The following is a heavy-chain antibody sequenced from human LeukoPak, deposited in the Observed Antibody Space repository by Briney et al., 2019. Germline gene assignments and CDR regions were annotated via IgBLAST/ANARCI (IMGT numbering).Heavy chain of an antibody. J-gene: IGHJ4*02. D-gene: IGHD6-19*01. Sequence: ASVKVSCKASGYTFTGYYMHWVRQAPGQGLEWVGWINPNSGGTNYAQKFQGRVTMTRDTSISTAYMELSRLRSDDTAVCYCARDRDGWYTFDYWGQGTLVTVSS. CDR2: INPNSGGT. V-gene: IGHV1-2*02. CDR3: ARDRDGWYTFDY. CDR1: GYTFTGYY.